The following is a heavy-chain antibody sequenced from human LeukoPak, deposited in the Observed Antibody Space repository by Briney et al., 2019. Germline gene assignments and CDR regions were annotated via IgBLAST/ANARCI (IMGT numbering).Heavy chain of an antibody. CDR2: IYYSGSN. CDR1: GGSISNSGYY. D-gene: IGHD3-16*01. Sequence: SETLSLTCTVSGGSISNSGYYWSWHRQPPGKGLEWIGYIYYSGSNNYNPSHKSPVTISVDTSNNQFSLKLTSVTAADTAVYYCARETSQKGAHYMDVWGKGTTVTISS. J-gene: IGHJ6*03. V-gene: IGHV4-61*08. CDR3: ARETSQKGAHYMDV.